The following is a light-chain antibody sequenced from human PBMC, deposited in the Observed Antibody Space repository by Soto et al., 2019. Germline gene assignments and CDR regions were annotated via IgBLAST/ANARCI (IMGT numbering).Light chain of an antibody. V-gene: IGLV2-11*01. J-gene: IGLJ1*01. CDR3: CSYAGSYSYV. Sequence: QSVLTPPRSVSGSPGQSVTISCTGTSSDVGGFNYVSWYHQHPGTAPKLMIYDVSKRPSGVPDRFSGSKSGNTASLTISGLQAEDEADYYCCSYAGSYSYVFGTGTKGTVL. CDR1: SSDVGGFNY. CDR2: DVS.